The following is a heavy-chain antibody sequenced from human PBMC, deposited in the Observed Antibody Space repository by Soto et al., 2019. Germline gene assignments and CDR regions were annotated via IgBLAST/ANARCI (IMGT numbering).Heavy chain of an antibody. V-gene: IGHV3-23*01. J-gene: IGHJ6*03. CDR1: GFTFDTYA. CDR3: ARATSGWGTYYYYYMEV. D-gene: IGHD2-8*02. CDR2: ISGSGGST. Sequence: GGSLRLSCAASGFTFDTYAVSWVRQAPGKGLEWVSSISGSGGSTYYADSVKGRFTISRDNSKNTLYLQMNSLRAEDTAVYYCARATSGWGTYYYYYMEVWGKGTTVTVSS.